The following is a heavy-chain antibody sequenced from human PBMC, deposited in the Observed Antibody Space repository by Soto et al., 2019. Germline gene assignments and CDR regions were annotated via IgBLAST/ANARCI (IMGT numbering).Heavy chain of an antibody. CDR1: GFTFSSYG. CDR3: AKQTRKDYDFWSGSNTYAFDI. D-gene: IGHD3-3*01. CDR2: ISYDGSNK. J-gene: IGHJ3*02. V-gene: IGHV3-30*18. Sequence: QVQLVESGGGVVQPGRSLRLSCAASGFTFSSYGMHWVRQAPGKGLEWVAVISYDGSNKYYADSVKGRFTISRDNSKNTLYLQMNRLRAEDTAVYYCAKQTRKDYDFWSGSNTYAFDIWGQGTMVTVSS.